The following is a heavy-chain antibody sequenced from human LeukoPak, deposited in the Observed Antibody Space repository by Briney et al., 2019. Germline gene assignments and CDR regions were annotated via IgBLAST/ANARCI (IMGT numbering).Heavy chain of an antibody. CDR3: ARGLFRGDTNWFDP. CDR1: GYTFTSYA. D-gene: IGHD2-21*01. CDR2: IIPIFGTA. V-gene: IGHV1-69*05. Sequence: SVKVSCKASGYTFTSYAIGWVRQAPGQGLEWMGGIIPIFGTANYAQKFQGRVTITRNTSISTAYMELSSLRSEDTAVYYCARGLFRGDTNWFDPWGQGTLVTVSS. J-gene: IGHJ5*02.